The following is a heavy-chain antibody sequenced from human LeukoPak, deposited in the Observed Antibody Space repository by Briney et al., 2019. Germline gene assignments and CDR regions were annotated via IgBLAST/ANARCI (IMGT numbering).Heavy chain of an antibody. V-gene: IGHV3-21*01. CDR1: GFTFSSYS. D-gene: IGHD3-10*01. Sequence: GGSLRLSCAASGFTFSSYSMNWVRQAPGKGLEWVSSISSSSSYIYYADSVKDRFTISRDNAKNSLYLQMNSLRAEDTAVYYCAGGYYGSGRSSSDAFDIWGQGTMVTVSS. J-gene: IGHJ3*02. CDR2: ISSSSSYI. CDR3: AGGYYGSGRSSSDAFDI.